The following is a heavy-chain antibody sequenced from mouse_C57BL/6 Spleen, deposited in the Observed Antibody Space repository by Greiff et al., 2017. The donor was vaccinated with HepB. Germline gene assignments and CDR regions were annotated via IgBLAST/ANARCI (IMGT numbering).Heavy chain of an antibody. Sequence: EVQLQESGGGLVKPGGSLKLSCAASGFTFSSYAMSWVRQTPEKRLEWVATISDGGSYTYYPDNVKGRFTISRDNAKNNLYLQMSHLKSEDTAMYYCARILQLRLPSDWGQGTLVTVSA. V-gene: IGHV5-4*01. CDR3: ARILQLRLPSD. CDR2: ISDGGSYT. CDR1: GFTFSSYA. J-gene: IGHJ3*01. D-gene: IGHD3-2*02.